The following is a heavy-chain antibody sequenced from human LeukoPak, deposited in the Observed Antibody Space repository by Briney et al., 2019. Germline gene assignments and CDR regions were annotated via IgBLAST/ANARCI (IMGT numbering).Heavy chain of an antibody. V-gene: IGHV1-2*06. CDR3: ARDFLGAHAFDI. Sequence: VASVKVSCKASGGTFTGYYMHWVRQAPGQGLEWMGRINPNSGGTNYAQKFQGRVTMTRDTSISTAYMELSRLRSDDTAVYYCARDFLGAHAFDIWGQGTMVTVSS. CDR2: INPNSGGT. CDR1: GGTFTGYY. J-gene: IGHJ3*02. D-gene: IGHD3-16*01.